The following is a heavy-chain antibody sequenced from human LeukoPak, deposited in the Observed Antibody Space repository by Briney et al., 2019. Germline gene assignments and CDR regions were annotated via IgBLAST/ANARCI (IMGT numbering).Heavy chain of an antibody. CDR3: ARVLWFGEWAWQINQGWFDP. D-gene: IGHD3-10*01. Sequence: ASVKVSCKASGYTFTGYYMHWVRQAPGQGLEWMGWINPNSGGTNYAQKFQGRVTMTRDTSISTAYMELSRLRSDDTAVYYCARVLWFGEWAWQINQGWFDPWGQGTLVTVSS. CDR2: INPNSGGT. CDR1: GYTFTGYY. J-gene: IGHJ5*02. V-gene: IGHV1-2*02.